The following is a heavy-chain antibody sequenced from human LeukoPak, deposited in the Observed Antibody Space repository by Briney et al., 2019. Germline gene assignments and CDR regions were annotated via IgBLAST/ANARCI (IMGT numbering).Heavy chain of an antibody. CDR1: GFTFSSYA. Sequence: GGSLRLSCAASGFTFSSYAMSWVRLAPGKGLEWVSAISGSSDSTSYADSLKGRFTISRDNSKNTMYLQMNSLRAEDTAVYYCAQGDSYYDFLLSVWGQGTMVTVSS. CDR2: ISGSSDST. J-gene: IGHJ3*01. V-gene: IGHV3-23*01. CDR3: AQGDSYYDFLLSV. D-gene: IGHD3-3*01.